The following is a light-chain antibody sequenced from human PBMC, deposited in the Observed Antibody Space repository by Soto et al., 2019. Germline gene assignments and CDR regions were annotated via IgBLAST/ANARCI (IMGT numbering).Light chain of an antibody. Sequence: EIVLTQSPGTLSLPPGERATLFCRASQSIATSQLAWYQQKPGQAPRLLIGASTRATGIPDRFSDSGSGTDFTLTISRLEPEDFAVYYCQQYNNWPLTFGGGTTVEIK. CDR2: GAS. J-gene: IGKJ4*01. CDR1: QSIATSQ. CDR3: QQYNNWPLT. V-gene: IGKV3-20*01.